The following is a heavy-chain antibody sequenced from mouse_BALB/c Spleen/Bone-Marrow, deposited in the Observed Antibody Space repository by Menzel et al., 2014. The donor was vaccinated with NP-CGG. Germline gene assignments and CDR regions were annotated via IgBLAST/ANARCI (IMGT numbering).Heavy chain of an antibody. CDR1: GFTFTDYY. CDR2: IRNKANGYTT. D-gene: IGHD1-1*02. J-gene: IGHJ2*01. Sequence: EVKLVESGGGLVQPGGSLRLSCATSGFTFTDYYMNWVRQPPGEALEWLGFIRNKANGYTTEYSASVKGRFTISRDNSQSILYLQMNTLRAEDSATYYCARDKGGILFDYWGQGTTLTVSS. CDR3: ARDKGGILFDY. V-gene: IGHV7-3*02.